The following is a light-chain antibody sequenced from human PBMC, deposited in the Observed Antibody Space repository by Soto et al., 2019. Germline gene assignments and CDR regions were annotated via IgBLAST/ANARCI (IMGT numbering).Light chain of an antibody. CDR1: QGVTDW. J-gene: IGKJ2*02. Sequence: DIQLTQSPSTLSASVGDRVTITCRASQGVTDWLAWYQQKPGKAPKLLIYDASSLQSGVPSRFSGSGSGTEFSLTISSLQPDDVATYFCQQYYRSCTFGQGTKVDIK. CDR2: DAS. CDR3: QQYYRSCT. V-gene: IGKV1-5*01.